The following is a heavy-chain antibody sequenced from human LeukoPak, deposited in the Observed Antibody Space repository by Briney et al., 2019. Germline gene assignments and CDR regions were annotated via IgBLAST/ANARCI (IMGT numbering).Heavy chain of an antibody. Sequence: GGSLRLSCAASGFTVSSNYMSWVRQAPGKGLEWVSVIYSGGSTYYAESVKGRFTISRDNSKNTLFLQMNSLRAEDTAVYYCARDSVTVAGRGYWGQGTLVTVSS. CDR3: ARDSVTVAGRGY. J-gene: IGHJ4*02. CDR1: GFTVSSNY. V-gene: IGHV3-53*01. D-gene: IGHD6-19*01. CDR2: IYSGGST.